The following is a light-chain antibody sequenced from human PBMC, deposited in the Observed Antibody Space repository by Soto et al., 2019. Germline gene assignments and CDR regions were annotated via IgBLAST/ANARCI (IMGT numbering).Light chain of an antibody. Sequence: EIVMTQSPAMLSVSPGERATLSCWASQSVSSNLAWYQQRPGQAPRLLIYGASTRATGIPARFSGSGSGTEFTLTISSLQSEDFAVYYCQQYNNWPRTFGQGTKVEIK. J-gene: IGKJ1*01. CDR3: QQYNNWPRT. CDR1: QSVSSN. V-gene: IGKV3-15*01. CDR2: GAS.